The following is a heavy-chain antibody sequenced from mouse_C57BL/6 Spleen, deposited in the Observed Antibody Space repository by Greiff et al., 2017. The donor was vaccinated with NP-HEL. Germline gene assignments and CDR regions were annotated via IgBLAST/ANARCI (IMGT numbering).Heavy chain of an antibody. CDR3: ARPSSSHYYGSSYVGWFAY. Sequence: EVQLQQSGPELVKPGASVKISCKASGYTFTDYYMNWVKQSHGKSLEWIGDINPNNGGTSYNQKFKGKATLTVDKSSSTAYMELRSLTSEDSAVYYCARPSSSHYYGSSYVGWFAYWGQGTLVTVSA. CDR2: INPNNGGT. CDR1: GYTFTDYY. J-gene: IGHJ3*01. D-gene: IGHD1-1*01. V-gene: IGHV1-26*01.